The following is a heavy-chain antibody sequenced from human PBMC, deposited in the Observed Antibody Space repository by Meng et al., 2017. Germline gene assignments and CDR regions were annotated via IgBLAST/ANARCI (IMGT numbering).Heavy chain of an antibody. CDR1: GGSFAGYG. J-gene: IGHJ2*01. V-gene: IGHV1-69*05. CDR2: IIPIFRTA. CDR3: ARNRAYSSSRYGWYFDL. D-gene: IGHD6-13*01. Sequence: VHDEAEVTRLRSQVNVTCKTVGGSFAGYGIRGGRQAPGQGLEWMGGIIPIFRTANYAQKFKGRVTITTNESTSTAYMELSSLRSEDTAVYYCARNRAYSSSRYGWYFDLWGRGTLVTVSS.